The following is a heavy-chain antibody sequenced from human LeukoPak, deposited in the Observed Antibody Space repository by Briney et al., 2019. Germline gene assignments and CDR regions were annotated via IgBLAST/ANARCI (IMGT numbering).Heavy chain of an antibody. CDR1: GGSISSGGYS. V-gene: IGHV4-30-2*01. CDR2: IYHSGST. Sequence: PSGTLSLTCAVSGGSISSGGYSWSWIRQPPGKGLEWIGYIYHSGSTYYNPSLKSRVTISVDRSKNQFSLKLSSVTAADTAVYYCARAQRGSGFDIWGQGTMVTVSS. CDR3: ARAQRGSGFDI. J-gene: IGHJ3*02. D-gene: IGHD6-25*01.